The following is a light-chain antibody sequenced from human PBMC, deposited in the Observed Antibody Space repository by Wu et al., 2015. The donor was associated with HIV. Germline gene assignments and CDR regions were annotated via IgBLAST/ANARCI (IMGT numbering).Light chain of an antibody. CDR2: DTS. J-gene: IGKJ2*01. CDR1: QSINSN. Sequence: EIVLTQSPATLSLSPGERATLSCRASQSINSNLAWFQQKPGQAPRLLIYDTSNRATGIPDRFSGSGSGTDFTLTISRLEPEDFAAYYCQHYGSSPYTFGQGTKLEIK. CDR3: QHYGSSPYT. V-gene: IGKV3-20*01.